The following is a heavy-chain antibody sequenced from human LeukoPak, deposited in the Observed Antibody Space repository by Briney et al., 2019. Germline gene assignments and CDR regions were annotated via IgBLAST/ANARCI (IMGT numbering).Heavy chain of an antibody. Sequence: ASVKVSCKASGYTFTGYYMHWVRQAPGQGLEWMGWINPNSGGTNYAQKFQGRVTMTRDTSISTAYMELSRLISDDTAVYFCARGSCSGGTCYSSSGDWLDPWGQGTLVTVSS. CDR1: GYTFTGYY. J-gene: IGHJ5*02. CDR3: ARGSCSGGTCYSSSGDWLDP. V-gene: IGHV1-2*02. D-gene: IGHD2-15*01. CDR2: INPNSGGT.